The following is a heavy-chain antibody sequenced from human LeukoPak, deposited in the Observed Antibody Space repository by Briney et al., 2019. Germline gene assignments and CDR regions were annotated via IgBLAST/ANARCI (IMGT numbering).Heavy chain of an antibody. CDR1: GFTFSSYS. Sequence: GGSLRLSCAASGFTFSSYSMNWVRQAPGKGLEWVSYISSSSSTIYYADSVKGRFTISRDNAKNSLYLQMNSLRAEDTAVYYCARGPFLMVRGVIDYWGQGTLVTVSS. V-gene: IGHV3-48*04. J-gene: IGHJ4*02. CDR2: ISSSSSTI. CDR3: ARGPFLMVRGVIDY. D-gene: IGHD3-10*01.